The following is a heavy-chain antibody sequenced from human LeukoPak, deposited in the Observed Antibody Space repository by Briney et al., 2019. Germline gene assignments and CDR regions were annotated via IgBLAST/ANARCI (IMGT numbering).Heavy chain of an antibody. J-gene: IGHJ5*02. V-gene: IGHV4-34*01. CDR2: INLRGST. CDR3: ARHDRGYYYGSGSPHWFDP. D-gene: IGHD3-10*01. Sequence: SETLSLTCAVYGGSFNDYYWNWIRQPPGKGLEWIGEINLRGSTTYNPSLKSRVTISLDESKNQFSLKLSSVTAADTAVYYCARHDRGYYYGSGSPHWFDPWGQGTLVTVSS. CDR1: GGSFNDYY.